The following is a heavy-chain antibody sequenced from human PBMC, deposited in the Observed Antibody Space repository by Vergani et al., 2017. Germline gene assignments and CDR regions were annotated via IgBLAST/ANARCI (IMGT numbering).Heavy chain of an antibody. CDR1: GFTFSSYW. CDR2: IKQDGSEK. D-gene: IGHD6-13*01. V-gene: IGHV3-7*01. J-gene: IGHJ6*03. CDR3: ARRIAYYYYYYMDV. Sequence: EVQLVESGGGLVQPGGSLRLSCAASGFTFSSYWMSWVRQAPGKGLEWVANIKQDGSEKYYVDSVKGRFTISRDNAKNSLYLQMNSLRAEDTAVYYCARRIAYYYYYYMDVWGKGTTVTVSS.